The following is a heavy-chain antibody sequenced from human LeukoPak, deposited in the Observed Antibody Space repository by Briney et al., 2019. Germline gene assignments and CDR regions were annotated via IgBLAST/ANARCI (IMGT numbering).Heavy chain of an antibody. CDR2: FDPEDGET. D-gene: IGHD1-7*01. V-gene: IGHV1-24*01. CDR1: GYTLTELS. J-gene: IGHJ4*02. Sequence: AASVKVSCKVSGYTLTELSMHWVRQAPGKGLEWMGGFDPEDGETIYAQKFQGRVTMTEDTSTDTAYMELSSLRSEDTAVYYCATAWYNWNYRYYFDYWGQGTLVTVSS. CDR3: ATAWYNWNYRYYFDY.